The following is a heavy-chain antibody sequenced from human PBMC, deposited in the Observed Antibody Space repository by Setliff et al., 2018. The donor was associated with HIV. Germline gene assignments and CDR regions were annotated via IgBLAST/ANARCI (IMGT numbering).Heavy chain of an antibody. CDR2: IYYSGST. J-gene: IGHJ5*02. D-gene: IGHD4-17*01. Sequence: SETLSLTCTVSGGTISNSYYYWGWIRQSPGKGLEWIGNIYYSGSTYFNPSLRNRVSISVDTSRNQFSLKLRSVTAADTALYYCARRLPIAWADYGPAGYFDPWGQGTLVTV. V-gene: IGHV4-39*01. CDR1: GGTISNSYYY. CDR3: ARRLPIAWADYGPAGYFDP.